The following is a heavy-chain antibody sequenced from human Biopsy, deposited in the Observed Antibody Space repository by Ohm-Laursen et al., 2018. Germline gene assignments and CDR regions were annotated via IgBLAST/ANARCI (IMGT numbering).Heavy chain of an antibody. CDR1: GYIFTSFG. V-gene: IGHV1-18*01. J-gene: IGHJ4*02. CDR2: VSTYNGNT. Sequence: ATVKISCNGSGYIFTSFGVSWVRQAPGHGLEWMGWVSTYNGNTEYEQKFQGRVTMTTDTSANTAYMELGSLRSDDTAVYFCARVREGGLLDYWGQGILVTVSS. D-gene: IGHD3-16*01. CDR3: ARVREGGLLDY.